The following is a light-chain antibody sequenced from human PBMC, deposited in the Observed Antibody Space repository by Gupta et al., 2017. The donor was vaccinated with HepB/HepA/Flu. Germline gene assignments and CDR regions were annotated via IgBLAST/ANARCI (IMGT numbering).Light chain of an antibody. Sequence: GDRVTITCRASQSISSNLNSYQHKPGKAPKLLIYAVSNLQSGVPSRFRGRGSGTDFTLTISSLQPEAFATYYCQQSYSTPRTFGQGTKVEIK. V-gene: IGKV1-39*01. CDR2: AVS. CDR3: QQSYSTPRT. J-gene: IGKJ1*01. CDR1: QSISSN.